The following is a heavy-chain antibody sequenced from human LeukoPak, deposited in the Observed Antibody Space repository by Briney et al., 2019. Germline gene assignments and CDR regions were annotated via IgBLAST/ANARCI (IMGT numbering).Heavy chain of an antibody. CDR3: AKGLRTGVGPYMGYHYYMDV. V-gene: IGHV3-23*01. CDR2: INDNGDGT. Sequence: GGSLRLSCAASGFTFSSYAMSWVRQAPGKGLKWVSTINDNGDGTYYADSVKGRFTISRDDSYNTVSLQMNSLRDEDTGVYYCAKGLRTGVGPYMGYHYYMDVWGKGATVTVSS. CDR1: GFTFSSYA. J-gene: IGHJ6*03. D-gene: IGHD3-16*01.